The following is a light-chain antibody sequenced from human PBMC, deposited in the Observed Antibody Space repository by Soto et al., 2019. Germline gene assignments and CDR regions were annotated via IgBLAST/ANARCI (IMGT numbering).Light chain of an antibody. Sequence: QSALSQPPSVSAAPGQRVTISCSGSTSNIGKYYVSWYQQVPGTAPRLLIYDNNQRPSGIPDRFSGSKSGTSATLAITGLQTGDEADYYCATWDGGLTPQGVFGTGTKLTV. V-gene: IGLV1-51*01. CDR1: TSNIGKYY. CDR2: DNN. CDR3: ATWDGGLTPQGV. J-gene: IGLJ1*01.